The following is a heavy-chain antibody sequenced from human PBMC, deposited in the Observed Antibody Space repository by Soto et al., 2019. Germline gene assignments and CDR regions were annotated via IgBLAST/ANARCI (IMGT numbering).Heavy chain of an antibody. CDR2: INPNSGGT. CDR1: GYTFTGYY. V-gene: IGHV1-2*04. Sequence: ASVKVSCKASGYTFTGYYMHWVRHAPGQGLEWMGWINPNSGGTNYAQKFQGWVTMTRDTSISTAYMELSRLRSDDTAVYYCARTGIAVAGTRDYYYGMDVWGQGTTVTVSS. D-gene: IGHD6-19*01. J-gene: IGHJ6*02. CDR3: ARTGIAVAGTRDYYYGMDV.